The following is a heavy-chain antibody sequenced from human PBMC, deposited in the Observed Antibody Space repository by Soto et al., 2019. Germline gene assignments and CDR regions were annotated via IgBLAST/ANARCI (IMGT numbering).Heavy chain of an antibody. CDR3: ARDSGYSHFDL. Sequence: GGSLRLSCAASGFTFSDYYMNWVRQAPGKGLEWVSYISSSASNVYYADSAKGRFTISRDNAKKSLYLQMNSLRAEDTAVYYCARDSGYSHFDLWGQGTLVTVSS. J-gene: IGHJ4*02. V-gene: IGHV3-11*01. CDR2: ISSSASNV. D-gene: IGHD4-4*01. CDR1: GFTFSDYY.